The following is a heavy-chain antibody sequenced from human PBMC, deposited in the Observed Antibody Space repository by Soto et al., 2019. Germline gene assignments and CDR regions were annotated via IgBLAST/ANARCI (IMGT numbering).Heavy chain of an antibody. CDR1: GGSISSGDYY. Sequence: SETLSLTCTVSGGSISSGDYYWSWIRQPPGKGLEWIGYIYYSGSTYYNPSLKSRVTISVDTSKNQFSLKLSSVTAADTAVYYCAREGSGSYYNEEYGMDVWGQGTTVTSP. V-gene: IGHV4-30-4*01. D-gene: IGHD3-10*01. CDR3: AREGSGSYYNEEYGMDV. CDR2: IYYSGST. J-gene: IGHJ6*02.